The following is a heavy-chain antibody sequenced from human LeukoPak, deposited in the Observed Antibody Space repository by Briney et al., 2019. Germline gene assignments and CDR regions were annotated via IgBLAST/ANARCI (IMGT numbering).Heavy chain of an antibody. CDR1: GFTFSSYA. CDR3: AKDGASSWSYYFDY. V-gene: IGHV3-23*01. Sequence: PGGSLRLSCAASGFTFSSYAMSWVRQAPGKGLEWVSAISSSGGSTYYAYSVKGRFTISRDNSKNTLYLQMNSLRAEDTAVYYCAKDGASSWSYYFDYWGQGTLVTVSS. D-gene: IGHD6-13*01. J-gene: IGHJ4*02. CDR2: ISSSGGST.